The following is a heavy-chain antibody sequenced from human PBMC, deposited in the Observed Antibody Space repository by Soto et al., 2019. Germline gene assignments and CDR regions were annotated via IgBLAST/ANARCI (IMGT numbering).Heavy chain of an antibody. CDR1: GGSISSGGYY. V-gene: IGHV4-31*03. D-gene: IGHD4-17*01. J-gene: IGHJ4*02. Sequence: PSETLSLTSTVSGGSISSGGYYWSWIRQHPGKGLEWIGYIYYSGSTYYNPSLKSRVTISVDTSKNQFSLKLSSVTAADTAVYYCARRYGASFDYWGQGTLVTVSS. CDR3: ARRYGASFDY. CDR2: IYYSGST.